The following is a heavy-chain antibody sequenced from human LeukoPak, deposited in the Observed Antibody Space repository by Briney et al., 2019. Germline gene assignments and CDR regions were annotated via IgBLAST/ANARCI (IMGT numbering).Heavy chain of an antibody. V-gene: IGHV5-51*01. CDR3: ARHVRGVTEYYYYYYGMDV. CDR2: IYLGDSDT. CDR1: GYSFTSYW. Sequence: GESLKISCKGSGYSFTSYWIGWVRQMPGKGLERMGIIYLGDSDTRYSPSFQGQVTISADKSISTAYLQWSSLKASDTAMYYCARHVRGVTEYYYYYYGMDVWGQGTTVTVSS. D-gene: IGHD3-10*01. J-gene: IGHJ6*02.